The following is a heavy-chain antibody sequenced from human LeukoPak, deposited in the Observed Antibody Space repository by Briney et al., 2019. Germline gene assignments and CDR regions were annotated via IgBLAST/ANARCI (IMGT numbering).Heavy chain of an antibody. Sequence: GGSLRLSCAASGFTFSSYGMHWVRQAPGKGLEWVAVISYDGSNKYYADSVKGRFTISRDNSKNTLYLQMNSLRAEDTAVYYCAKLAAGDDAFDIWGQGTMVTVSS. CDR3: AKLAAGDDAFDI. V-gene: IGHV3-30*18. CDR1: GFTFSSYG. J-gene: IGHJ3*02. D-gene: IGHD4-17*01. CDR2: ISYDGSNK.